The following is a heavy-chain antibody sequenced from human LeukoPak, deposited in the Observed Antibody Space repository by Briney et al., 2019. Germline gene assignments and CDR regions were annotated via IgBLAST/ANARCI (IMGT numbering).Heavy chain of an antibody. D-gene: IGHD6-6*01. Sequence: PSETLSLTCAVYGGSFSGYYWLWIRQPPGKGLEWIGEINRSGSTYYNPSLKTRVTISVDTPKKQFSLKLTSVTAADTAVYYCAREYSSFEYWGQGILVTVSS. CDR1: GGSFSGYY. CDR3: AREYSSFEY. V-gene: IGHV4-34*01. CDR2: INRSGST. J-gene: IGHJ4*02.